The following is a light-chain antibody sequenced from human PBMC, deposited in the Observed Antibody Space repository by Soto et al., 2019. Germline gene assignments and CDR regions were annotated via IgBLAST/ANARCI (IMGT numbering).Light chain of an antibody. Sequence: EIMMTQSPATLSVSPGERATLSCRASQSVRNNLAWYQQKPDQAPRLLIYYASTRATGIPARFSGSGSGTEFTLTISRLQSEDFALYYCQQYNNWPPITFGQGTRLEIK. J-gene: IGKJ5*01. V-gene: IGKV3-15*01. CDR1: QSVRNN. CDR2: YAS. CDR3: QQYNNWPPIT.